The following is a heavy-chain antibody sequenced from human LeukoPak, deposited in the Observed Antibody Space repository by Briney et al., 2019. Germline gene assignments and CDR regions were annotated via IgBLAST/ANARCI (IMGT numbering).Heavy chain of an antibody. Sequence: PGGSLRLSCAASGFTFSSYGMHWVRQAPGKGLEWVAFIRYDGSNKYYADSVKGRFTISRDNSKNTLYLQMNSLRAEDTAVYYCAKAGIAAAGTGDGHWGQGTLVTVSS. CDR2: IRYDGSNK. CDR1: GFTFSSYG. D-gene: IGHD6-13*01. CDR3: AKAGIAAAGTGDGH. V-gene: IGHV3-30*02. J-gene: IGHJ4*02.